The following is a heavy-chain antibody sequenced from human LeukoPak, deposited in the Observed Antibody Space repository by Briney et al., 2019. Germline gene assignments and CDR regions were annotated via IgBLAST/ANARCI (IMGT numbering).Heavy chain of an antibody. CDR1: GGSFSGYY. D-gene: IGHD3-22*01. V-gene: IGHV4-34*01. J-gene: IGHJ4*02. Sequence: SGTLSLTCAVYGGSFSGYYWSWIRQPPGKGLEWIGEINHSGSTNYNPSLKSRVTISVDTSKNQFSLKLSSVTAADTAVYYCARGGPYYYDSSGYYNWGQGTLVTVSS. CDR3: ARGGPYYYDSSGYYN. CDR2: INHSGST.